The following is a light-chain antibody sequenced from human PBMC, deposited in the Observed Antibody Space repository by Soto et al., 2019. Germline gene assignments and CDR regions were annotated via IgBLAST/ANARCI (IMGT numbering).Light chain of an antibody. CDR2: SNN. V-gene: IGLV1-44*01. J-gene: IGLJ2*01. CDR3: ATWDGSLPGEV. CDR1: SSNIGSNT. Sequence: QSVLTQPPSASGTPGQRITISCSGSSSNIGSNTVNWYQQLPGTAPKLLIYSNNQRPSGVPDRFSGSKSGTSASLAISGLQSEDEADYYCATWDGSLPGEVFGGGTKVTVL.